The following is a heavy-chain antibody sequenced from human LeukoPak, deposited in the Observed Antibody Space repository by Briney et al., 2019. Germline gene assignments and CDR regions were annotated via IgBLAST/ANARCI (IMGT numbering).Heavy chain of an antibody. CDR1: GGSISSYC. D-gene: IGHD3-22*01. CDR3: GRDRRGTYYYDSSGYYSDY. Sequence: SETLSLTCTVSGGSISSYCWSWIRQPPGKGLEWIGYIYYNGSTNYNPSLKSRVTISVDTSKNQFSLKLSSVTAADTAVYYCGRDRRGTYYYDSSGYYSDYWGQGTLVTVSS. V-gene: IGHV4-59*01. CDR2: IYYNGST. J-gene: IGHJ4*02.